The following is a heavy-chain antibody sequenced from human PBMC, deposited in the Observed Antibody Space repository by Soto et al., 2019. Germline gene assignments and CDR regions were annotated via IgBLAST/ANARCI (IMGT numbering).Heavy chain of an antibody. V-gene: IGHV4-4*07. J-gene: IGHJ5*02. CDR2: VYYTGSA. Sequence: QVQLQESGPGLVKPSETLSLTCTVSGGSFISYYWSWIRQPAGKGLEWIGRVYYTGSAIYSPSLRSRVSRSVDTSKSQISLTLKSVTAADTAVYYCARVDWRWLDPWGQGILVTVSS. CDR3: ARVDWRWLDP. D-gene: IGHD2-21*01. CDR1: GGSFISYY.